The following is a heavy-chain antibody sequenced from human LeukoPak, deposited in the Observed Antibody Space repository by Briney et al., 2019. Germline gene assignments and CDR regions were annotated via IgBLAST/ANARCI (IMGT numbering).Heavy chain of an antibody. D-gene: IGHD4-23*01. Sequence: GGSLRLSCAASGFSFSDYTMNWVRQAPGKGLEWVSSISSTSTYIYYADSVKGRFTSSRDNAKNSLFLQMNSLRAEDTAVYYCASLYGGNLDTDYWGQGTLVIVSS. CDR1: GFSFSDYT. V-gene: IGHV3-21*01. CDR2: ISSTSTYI. J-gene: IGHJ4*02. CDR3: ASLYGGNLDTDY.